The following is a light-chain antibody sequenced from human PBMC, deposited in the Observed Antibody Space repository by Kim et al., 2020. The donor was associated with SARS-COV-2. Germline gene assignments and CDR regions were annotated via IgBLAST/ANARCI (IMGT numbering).Light chain of an antibody. V-gene: IGLV3-1*01. Sequence: SYELTQPPSVSVSPGQPASITCSGDRLGHKYASWYQQRPGQSPVLVIYQDTKRPSGIPERFSGSKSGNTATLTISGTQALDEADYYCQAWDSRWVFGGGTQLTVL. CDR1: RLGHKY. J-gene: IGLJ3*02. CDR3: QAWDSRWV. CDR2: QDT.